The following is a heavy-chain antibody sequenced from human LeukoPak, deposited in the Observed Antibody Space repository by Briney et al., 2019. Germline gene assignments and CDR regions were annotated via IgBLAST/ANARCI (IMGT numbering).Heavy chain of an antibody. J-gene: IGHJ4*02. V-gene: IGHV4-4*07. CDR1: GGSISSFY. CDR2: IYTSGRT. D-gene: IGHD3-22*01. Sequence: SETLSLTCIVSGGSISSFYWSWIRQPAGKGLEWIGRIYTSGRTNFNPSLKSRLTMSIDTSKNQFSLKLYSVTAADTAMYYCASDSSGDYKYWGQGTLVTVSS. CDR3: ASDSSGDYKY.